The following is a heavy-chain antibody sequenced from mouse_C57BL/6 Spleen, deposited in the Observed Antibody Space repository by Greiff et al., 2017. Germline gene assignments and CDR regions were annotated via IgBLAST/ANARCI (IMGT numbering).Heavy chain of an antibody. Sequence: EVKLMESGGDLVKPGGSLKLSCAASGFTFSSYGMSWVRQTPDKRLEWVATISSGGSYTYYPDSVKGRFTISRDNAKNTLYLQMSSLKSEDTAMYYCARTTVVDYYAMDYWGQGTSVTVSS. D-gene: IGHD1-1*01. CDR3: ARTTVVDYYAMDY. CDR2: ISSGGSYT. CDR1: GFTFSSYG. V-gene: IGHV5-6*01. J-gene: IGHJ4*01.